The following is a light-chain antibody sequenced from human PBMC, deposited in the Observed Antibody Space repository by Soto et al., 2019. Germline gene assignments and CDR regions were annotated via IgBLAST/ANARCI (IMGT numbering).Light chain of an antibody. V-gene: IGKV1-39*01. CDR1: QSISSY. J-gene: IGKJ1*01. Sequence: DNQMTQSPSTLSASVGDRVTITCRASQSISSYLNWYQQKPGKAPKLLIYAASSLQSGVPSRFSGSGSGTDFTLTISSLQPEDFATYYCQQSYSTPRTFGQGTKVDI. CDR2: AAS. CDR3: QQSYSTPRT.